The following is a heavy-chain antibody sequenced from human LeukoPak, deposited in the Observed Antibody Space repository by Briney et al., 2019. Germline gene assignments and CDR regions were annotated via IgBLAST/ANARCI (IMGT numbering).Heavy chain of an antibody. CDR2: ISSSSTYI. CDR3: ARFIAAPYYFDY. J-gene: IGHJ4*02. V-gene: IGHV3-21*01. D-gene: IGHD6-13*01. Sequence: AGGSLRLSCAASRFNFSSYSINWVRQAPGKGLEWVSSISSSSTYIYYADSMKGRFTISRDNAKNSLYLQMNSLRAEDTAVYYCARFIAAPYYFDYWGRGTLVTVSS. CDR1: RFNFSSYS.